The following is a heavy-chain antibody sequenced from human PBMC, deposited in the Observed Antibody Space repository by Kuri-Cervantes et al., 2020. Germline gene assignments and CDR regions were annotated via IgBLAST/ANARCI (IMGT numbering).Heavy chain of an antibody. CDR3: ARDLVYGSGSLDH. CDR2: ISSSSSYI. Sequence: GESLKISCAASGFTFSSYSMNWVRQAPGKGLEWVSSISSSSSYIYYADSVKGRFTISRDNAKNSLYLQMNSLRAEDTAVYYCARDLVYGSGSLDHWGQGTLVTVSS. CDR1: GFTFSSYS. V-gene: IGHV3-21*01. J-gene: IGHJ4*02. D-gene: IGHD3-10*01.